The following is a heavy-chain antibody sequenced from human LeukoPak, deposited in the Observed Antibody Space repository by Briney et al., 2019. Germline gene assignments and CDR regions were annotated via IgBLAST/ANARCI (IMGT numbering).Heavy chain of an antibody. J-gene: IGHJ4*02. V-gene: IGHV4-38-2*02. CDR3: ARAFGVRGVIV. D-gene: IGHD3-10*01. CDR2: IYHSGST. CDR1: GYSISSGYY. Sequence: SETLSLTCTVSGYSISSGYYWGWIRQPLGKGLEWIGSIYHSGSTYYNPSLKSRVTISVDTSKNQFSLKLSSVTAADTAVYYCARAFGVRGVIVWGQGTLVTVSS.